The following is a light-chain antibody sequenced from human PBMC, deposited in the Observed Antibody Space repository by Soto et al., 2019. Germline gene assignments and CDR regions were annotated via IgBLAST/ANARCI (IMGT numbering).Light chain of an antibody. V-gene: IGKV2-30*02. CDR1: QSLVRSDGLAY. J-gene: IGKJ5*01. CDR3: MQGRNWPIT. Sequence: DVVMTQSPLALPATLGQPASISFRSNQSLVRSDGLAYFSWFQQRPGRSPRRLIYKVSNRASGVPATFSGSGSGTDFALKISRVEAEDVGVYYCMQGRNWPITFGQGTRLEIK. CDR2: KVS.